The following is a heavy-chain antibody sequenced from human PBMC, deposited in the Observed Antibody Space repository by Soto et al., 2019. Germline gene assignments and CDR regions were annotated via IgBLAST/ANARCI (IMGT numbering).Heavy chain of an antibody. CDR3: ASFLRSSWYFDY. J-gene: IGHJ4*02. D-gene: IGHD6-13*01. Sequence: SETLSLTCAVSGGSISSGGYSWSWIRQPPGKGLEWIGYIYHSGSTYYNPSLKSRVTISVDRSKNQFSLKLSSVTAADTAVYYCASFLRSSWYFDYRGQGNLGTV. CDR2: IYHSGST. CDR1: GGSISSGGYS. V-gene: IGHV4-30-2*01.